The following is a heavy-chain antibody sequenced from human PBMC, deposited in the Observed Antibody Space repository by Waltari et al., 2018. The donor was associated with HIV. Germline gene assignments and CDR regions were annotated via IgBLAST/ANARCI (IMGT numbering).Heavy chain of an antibody. CDR3: ARNSSAKGNRYFYYGLDV. D-gene: IGHD3-22*01. CDR1: EYTFINFD. CDR2: MNPNSGNT. V-gene: IGHV1-8*02. J-gene: IGHJ6*02. Sequence: QVHLVQSGPEVKRPGASVKISCKAYEYTFINFDVNWVRQAAGQGPEWLGRMNPNSGNTASPYKIEDRVTMTRDVSTDTAYMEMSGLTPEDTAIYYCARNSSAKGNRYFYYGLDVWGQGTPVTV.